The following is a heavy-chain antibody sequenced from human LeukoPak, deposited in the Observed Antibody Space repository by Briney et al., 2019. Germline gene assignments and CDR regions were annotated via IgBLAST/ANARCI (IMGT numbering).Heavy chain of an antibody. Sequence: ASVKVSSKASGYTFTSYGISWVRQAPGQGLEWMGWISAYNGNTNYAQKLQGRVTMTTDTSTSTAYMELRSLRSDDTAVYYCARAYDFWSGYYTSEYFDYWGQGTLVTVSS. J-gene: IGHJ4*02. D-gene: IGHD3-3*01. V-gene: IGHV1-18*01. CDR3: ARAYDFWSGYYTSEYFDY. CDR1: GYTFTSYG. CDR2: ISAYNGNT.